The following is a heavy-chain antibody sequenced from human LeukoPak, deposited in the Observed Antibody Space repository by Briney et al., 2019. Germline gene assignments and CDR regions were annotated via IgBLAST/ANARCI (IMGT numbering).Heavy chain of an antibody. CDR1: GFTFSSYW. CDR3: AREGDGYKDFDY. V-gene: IGHV3-74*01. J-gene: IGHJ4*02. CDR2: INSAGSST. D-gene: IGHD5-24*01. Sequence: PGGSLRLSCAASGFTFSSYWMHWVRHAPGKGLVWVSRINSAGSSTSYAGSVKGRFTISRDNAKNTLYLQMNSLRAEDTAVYYCAREGDGYKDFDYWGQGTLVTVSA.